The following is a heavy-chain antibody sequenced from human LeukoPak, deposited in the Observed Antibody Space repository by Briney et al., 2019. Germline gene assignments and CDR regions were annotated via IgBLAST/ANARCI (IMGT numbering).Heavy chain of an antibody. CDR2: IYYIGST. Sequence: SETLSLTCTVSGGSISSYYWSWIRQPPGKGLEWIGYIYYIGSTNYNPSLKSRVTISVDTSKNQFSLKLSSVTAADTAVYYCARAGRIAAAGKATRNYYYYGMDVWGKGTTVTVSS. CDR3: ARAGRIAAAGKATRNYYYYGMDV. J-gene: IGHJ6*04. CDR1: GGSISSYY. D-gene: IGHD6-13*01. V-gene: IGHV4-59*01.